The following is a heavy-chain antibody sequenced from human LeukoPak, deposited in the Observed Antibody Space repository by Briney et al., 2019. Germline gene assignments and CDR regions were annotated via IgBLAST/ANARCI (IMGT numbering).Heavy chain of an antibody. D-gene: IGHD3-10*01. Sequence: GASVKVSCKASGYTFTSYDINWVRQATGQGLEWMGWMNPNSGNTGYAQQLQGRVTMTTDTSTSTAYMELRSLRSDDTAVYYCARAPPGSMVRAAFDYWGQGTLVTVSS. V-gene: IGHV1-8*02. CDR1: GYTFTSYD. CDR2: MNPNSGNT. J-gene: IGHJ4*02. CDR3: ARAPPGSMVRAAFDY.